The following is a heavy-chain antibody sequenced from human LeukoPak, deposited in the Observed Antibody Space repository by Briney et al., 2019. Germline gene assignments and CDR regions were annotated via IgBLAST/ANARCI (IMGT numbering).Heavy chain of an antibody. CDR3: AGDYGDYEGGFDP. J-gene: IGHJ5*02. CDR2: IYYSGST. CDR1: GGSISGFY. D-gene: IGHD4-17*01. V-gene: IGHV4-59*01. Sequence: PWETLSLTCTVSGGSISGFYWSWVRQPPGKGLECVGYIYYSGSTNYNPSLKSRVTISLDTSKNQFSLKLSSVTAADTAVYYCAGDYGDYEGGFDPWGQGTLVTVSS.